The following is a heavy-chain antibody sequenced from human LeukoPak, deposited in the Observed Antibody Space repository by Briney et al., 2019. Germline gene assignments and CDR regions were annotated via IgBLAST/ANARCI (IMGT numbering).Heavy chain of an antibody. CDR1: GGSFSGYY. CDR2: INHSGST. D-gene: IGHD5-18*01. V-gene: IGHV4-34*01. J-gene: IGHJ6*03. CDR3: ARTTEGGYTYDYFYYYYMDV. Sequence: PSETLSLTCAVYGGSFSGYYWSWIRQPPGKGLEWIGEINHSGSTNYNPSLKSRVTISVDTSKNQFSLKLSSVTAADTAVYYCARTTEGGYTYDYFYYYYMDVWGKGTTVTISS.